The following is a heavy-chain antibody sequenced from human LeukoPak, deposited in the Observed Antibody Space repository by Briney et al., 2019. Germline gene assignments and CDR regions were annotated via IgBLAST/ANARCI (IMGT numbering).Heavy chain of an antibody. D-gene: IGHD2-21*01. CDR1: GYTFTNDG. V-gene: IGHV1-18*01. CDR3: VRDERAVTAGGEYYFDY. Sequence: GDSVKVSCKASGYTFTNDGVSWVRQAPGRGLEWVGWISNYNGITHSAPRFQGRVTVTTDTFTSTAYMELRSLTSDDTAVYFCVRDERAVTAGGEYYFDYWGQGTLVTVSS. CDR2: ISNYNGIT. J-gene: IGHJ4*02.